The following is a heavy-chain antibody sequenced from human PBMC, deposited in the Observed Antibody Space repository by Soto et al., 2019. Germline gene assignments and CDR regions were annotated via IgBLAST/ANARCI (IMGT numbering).Heavy chain of an antibody. CDR2: ISYDGSNN. CDR1: GFTFSSYG. CDR3: AKSQDLRRGWPYFDY. Sequence: QVQLVESGGGVVQPGGSLRLSCAASGFTFSSYGMHWVRPAPGKGLEGVALISYDGSNNYYADSVKGRFTISRDNSKNTLYLQMNSLRAEDTAVYYCAKSQDLRRGWPYFDYWGQGTLVTVSS. J-gene: IGHJ4*02. V-gene: IGHV3-30*18. D-gene: IGHD6-19*01.